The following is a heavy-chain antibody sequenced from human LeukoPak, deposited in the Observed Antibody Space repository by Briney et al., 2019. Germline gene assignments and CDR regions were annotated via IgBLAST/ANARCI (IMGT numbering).Heavy chain of an antibody. CDR2: INHSGST. CDR1: GGSFSGYY. Sequence: SETLSLTCAVYGGSFSGYYWSWIRQPPGEGLEWIGEINHSGSTNYNPSLKSRVTISVDTSKNQFSLKLSSVTTADTAVYYCARGIAARRGPFDYWGQGTLVTVSS. D-gene: IGHD6-6*01. V-gene: IGHV4-34*01. CDR3: ARGIAARRGPFDY. J-gene: IGHJ4*02.